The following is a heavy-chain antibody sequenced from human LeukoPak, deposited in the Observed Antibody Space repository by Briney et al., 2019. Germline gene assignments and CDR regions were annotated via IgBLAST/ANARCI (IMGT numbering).Heavy chain of an antibody. CDR1: GFTFSSYS. D-gene: IGHD2-15*01. CDR3: AGHGGSLSYYFDY. CDR2: INHSGST. Sequence: GSLRLSCAASGFTFSSYSMNWVRQAPGKGLEWIGEINHSGSTNYNPSLKSRVTISVDTSKNQFSLKLSSVTAADTAVYYCAGHGGSLSYYFDYWGQGTLATVSS. V-gene: IGHV4-34*08. J-gene: IGHJ4*02.